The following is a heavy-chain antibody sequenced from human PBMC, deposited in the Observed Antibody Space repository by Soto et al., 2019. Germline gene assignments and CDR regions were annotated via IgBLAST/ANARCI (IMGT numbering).Heavy chain of an antibody. J-gene: IGHJ4*02. Sequence: GGALRPFSGAPWFTFNNLCMHRGPQGPGKGGGWVAVISYDGSEKYYVDSVKGRFTISKDNPKNTLYLQMNSLRPEDTAVYYCAKSPNFYCSSPNCYKYYFDHWGQGTRVTVSS. CDR1: WFTFNNLC. V-gene: IGHV3-30*18. CDR2: ISYDGSEK. D-gene: IGHD2-2*02. CDR3: AKSPNFYCSSPNCYKYYFDH.